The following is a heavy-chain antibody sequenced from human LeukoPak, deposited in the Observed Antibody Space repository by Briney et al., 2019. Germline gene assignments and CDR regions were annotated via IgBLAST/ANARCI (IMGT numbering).Heavy chain of an antibody. J-gene: IGHJ6*03. V-gene: IGHV3-49*04. CDR2: IRSKAYGGTT. Sequence: GGSLRLSCTASGFTFGDYAMSWVRQAPGKGLEWVGFIRSKAYGGTTEYAASVKGRFTISRDDSKSIAYLQMNSLKTEDTAVYYCTVLNYYDSSGYSPCYYYYYMDVWGKGTTVTVSS. D-gene: IGHD3-22*01. CDR3: TVLNYYDSSGYSPCYYYYYMDV. CDR1: GFTFGDYA.